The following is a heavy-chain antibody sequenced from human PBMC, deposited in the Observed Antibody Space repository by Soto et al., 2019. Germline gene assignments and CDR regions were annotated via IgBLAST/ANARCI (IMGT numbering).Heavy chain of an antibody. CDR2: IYHSGST. V-gene: IGHV4-38-2*01. CDR1: GYSISSGYY. J-gene: IGHJ4*02. Sequence: SETLSLTCAVSGYSISSGYYWGWIRQPPGKGLEWIGSIYHSGSTYYNPSLKSRVTISVDTSKNQFSLKLSSVTAADTAVYYCARGPLLYSIAAPAPFDYWAQGTLVTSPQ. CDR3: ARGPLLYSIAAPAPFDY. D-gene: IGHD6-6*01.